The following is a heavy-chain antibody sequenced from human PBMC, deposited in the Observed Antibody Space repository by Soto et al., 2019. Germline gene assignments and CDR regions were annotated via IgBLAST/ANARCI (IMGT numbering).Heavy chain of an antibody. V-gene: IGHV3-53*01. CDR3: ARLISSSVAAMYGAYYGMDV. CDR1: GFTVSSNY. CDR2: IYSGGST. J-gene: IGHJ6*02. D-gene: IGHD2-8*01. Sequence: PGGSLRLSCAASGFTVSSNYMSWVRQAPGKGLEWVSVIYSGGSTYYADSVKGQVTISADKSISTAYLQWSSLKASDTAMYYCARLISSSVAAMYGAYYGMDVWGQGTTVTVSS.